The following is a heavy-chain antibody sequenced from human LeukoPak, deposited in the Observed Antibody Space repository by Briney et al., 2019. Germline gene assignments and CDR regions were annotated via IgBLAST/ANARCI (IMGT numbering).Heavy chain of an antibody. J-gene: IGHJ3*02. CDR3: ARVRMVVTSLAFDI. Sequence: ASVKVSCKVSGYTLTELSMHWVRQAPGKGLEWMGGFDPEDGETIYAQKFQGRVTMTRDTSTSTVYMELSSLRSEDTAVYYCARVRMVVTSLAFDIWGQGTMVTVSS. D-gene: IGHD4/OR15-4a*01. V-gene: IGHV1-24*01. CDR1: GYTLTELS. CDR2: FDPEDGET.